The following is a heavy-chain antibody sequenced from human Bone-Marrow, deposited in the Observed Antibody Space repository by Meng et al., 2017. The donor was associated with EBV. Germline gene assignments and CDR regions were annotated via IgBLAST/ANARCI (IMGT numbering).Heavy chain of an antibody. Sequence: QLPLEQSAASVQQPRSSVNVLRKTSRGSFRNYSVSWVRQAPVQGLEWLGGFLPTLGEPNYAQKFHGRVTITADESTSTHYMDLSSLRSDDTAVYYCASESGRGYTPDYWGQGTLVTVSS. CDR3: ASESGRGYTPDY. D-gene: IGHD3-10*01. J-gene: IGHJ4*02. V-gene: IGHV1-69*01. CDR2: FLPTLGEP. CDR1: RGSFRNYS.